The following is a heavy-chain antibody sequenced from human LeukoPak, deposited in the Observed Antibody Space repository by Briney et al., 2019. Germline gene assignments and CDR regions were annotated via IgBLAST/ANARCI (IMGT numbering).Heavy chain of an antibody. J-gene: IGHJ2*01. CDR2: IHLSGST. V-gene: IGHV4-59*11. D-gene: IGHD3-16*01. CDR3: ARGGVWYFDL. Sequence: SETLSLTCTGSGGSISVHYWSWIRQPPGKGLEWIGYIHLSGSTYYDPSLRSRVTISGDTSKNQFSLRLNSVTAADTAVYYCARGGVWYFDLWAVAPWSLSP. CDR1: GGSISVHY.